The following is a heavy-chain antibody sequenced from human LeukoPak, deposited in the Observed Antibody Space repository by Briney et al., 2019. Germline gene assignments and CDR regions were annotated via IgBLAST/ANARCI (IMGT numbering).Heavy chain of an antibody. D-gene: IGHD2-15*01. V-gene: IGHV4-34*01. Sequence: NPSETLSLTCAVYGGSFSGYYWSWIRQPPGKGLEWIGEINHSGSTNYNPSLKSPVTISVDTSKNQFSLKLSSVTAADMAVYYCARLGITVVAATGLFGPSRRYNWFDPWGQGTLVTVSS. CDR3: ARLGITVVAATGLFGPSRRYNWFDP. J-gene: IGHJ5*02. CDR1: GGSFSGYY. CDR2: INHSGST.